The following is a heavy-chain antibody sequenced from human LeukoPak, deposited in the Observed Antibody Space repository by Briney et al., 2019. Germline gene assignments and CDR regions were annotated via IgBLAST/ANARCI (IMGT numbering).Heavy chain of an antibody. Sequence: SETLSLTCTASGGSISSYYWSWIRQPPGKGLEWIGDIYYSGSTNYNPSLKSRVTISVDTSKNQFSLKLSSVPAADTAVYYCARGPEYSPWHQYESWGQGTLVTVSS. CDR1: GGSISSYY. J-gene: IGHJ4*02. CDR2: IYYSGST. CDR3: ARGPEYSPWHQYES. D-gene: IGHD2/OR15-2a*01. V-gene: IGHV4-59*01.